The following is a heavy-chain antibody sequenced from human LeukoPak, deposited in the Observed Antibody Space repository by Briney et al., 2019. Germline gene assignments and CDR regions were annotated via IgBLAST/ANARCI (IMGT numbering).Heavy chain of an antibody. Sequence: PSETLSLTCTVSGGSISSYYWSWLRQPPGKGLEWIGYIYYNGRAKYNPSLKSRVTISVGTSKNQFSLKLSSVTAADTAVYYCAKGVFHIVVVPAASAFDIWGQGTMVTVSS. CDR2: IYYNGRA. V-gene: IGHV4-59*12. CDR3: AKGVFHIVVVPAASAFDI. D-gene: IGHD2-2*01. J-gene: IGHJ3*02. CDR1: GGSISSYY.